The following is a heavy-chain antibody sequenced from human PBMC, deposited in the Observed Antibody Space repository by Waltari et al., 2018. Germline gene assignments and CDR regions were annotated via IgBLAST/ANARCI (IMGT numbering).Heavy chain of an antibody. D-gene: IGHD3-3*01. CDR1: GFTVSSNY. V-gene: IGHV3-53*01. CDR3: ARGSHLTYYDFWSGYYTPYFDY. CDR2: IYGGGST. J-gene: IGHJ4*02. Sequence: EVQLVESGGGLIQPGGSLRLSCAASGFTVSSNYMSWVRQAPGKGLEWVSVIYGGGSTYYADSVKGRFTISRDNSKNTLYLQMNSLRAEDTAVYYCARGSHLTYYDFWSGYYTPYFDYWGQGTLVTVSS.